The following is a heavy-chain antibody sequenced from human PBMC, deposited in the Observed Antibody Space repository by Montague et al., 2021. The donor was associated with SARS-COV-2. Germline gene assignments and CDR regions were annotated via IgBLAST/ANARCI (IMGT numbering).Heavy chain of an antibody. V-gene: IGHV4-39*02. J-gene: IGHJ4*02. CDR3: AREVRGRIVVVVAIPYYGFDY. CDR2: IYYSGST. D-gene: IGHD2-21*01. CDR1: GGSISSSSYY. Sequence: SETLSLTCTVSGGSISSSSYYWGWIRQPPGKGLEWIGSIYYSGSTYYNPSLKSRVTISVDTSKNQFSLKLSSVTAADTAVYYCAREVRGRIVVVVAIPYYGFDYWGQGTLVTVSS.